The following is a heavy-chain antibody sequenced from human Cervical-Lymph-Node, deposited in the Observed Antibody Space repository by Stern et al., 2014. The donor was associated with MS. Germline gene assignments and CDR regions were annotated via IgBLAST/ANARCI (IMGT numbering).Heavy chain of an antibody. V-gene: IGHV1-69*01. CDR3: AKAAVTTASFDS. CDR2: IIPILDTP. CDR1: GGTFTSYA. Sequence: VQLVPSGAEVKKPGSSVKVSCKASGGTFTSYAFNWVRQAPGQGLEWMGGIIPILDTPNFAQNFQGRLTISADESTSTAYMELSSLESEDTAVYYCAKAAVTTASFDSWGQGTLVTVSS. J-gene: IGHJ4*02. D-gene: IGHD4-17*01.